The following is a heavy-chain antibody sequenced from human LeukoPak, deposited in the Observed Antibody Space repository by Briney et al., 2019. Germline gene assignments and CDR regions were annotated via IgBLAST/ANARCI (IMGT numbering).Heavy chain of an antibody. D-gene: IGHD2-15*01. CDR1: GFTFDDYG. Sequence: GGSLRLSCAASGFTFDDYGMSWVRQAPGKGLEWVSGINWNGGSTGYADSVKGRFTISRDNAKNALYLQMNSLRAEDTAVYFCAKSPVSSCRGSFCYPFDYWGQGNLVTVSS. CDR2: INWNGGST. V-gene: IGHV3-20*04. J-gene: IGHJ4*02. CDR3: AKSPVSSCRGSFCYPFDY.